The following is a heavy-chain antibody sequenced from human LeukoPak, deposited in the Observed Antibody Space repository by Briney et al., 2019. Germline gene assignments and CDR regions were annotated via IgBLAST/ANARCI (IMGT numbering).Heavy chain of an antibody. J-gene: IGHJ6*03. V-gene: IGHV4-61*02. D-gene: IGHD2/OR15-2a*01. CDR2: ISSSGST. Sequence: PSETLSLTCTVSGGSISSGSYYWSWIRQPAGKGLEWLGRISSSGSTNYNPSLKSRVTISVDTSKNQFSLKLSSVTAADTAVYYCAGGGYDFGLGGYSYYFFDVWGKGTTVTVSS. CDR1: GGSISSGSYY. CDR3: AGGGYDFGLGGYSYYFFDV.